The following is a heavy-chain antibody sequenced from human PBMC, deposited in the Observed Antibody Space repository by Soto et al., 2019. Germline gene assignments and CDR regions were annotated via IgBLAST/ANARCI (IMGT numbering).Heavy chain of an antibody. J-gene: IGHJ6*02. CDR3: ANLRTSPYGVDV. CDR2: INPISGDT. V-gene: IGHV1-2*02. D-gene: IGHD3-10*01. Sequence: ASVNVCCKASGYIFTAHYIDWVRQAPGQGLEWMGWINPISGDTDYAQKFRGRVIMTRDTSISTAYMDLSTHTSDDTSVSYCANLRTSPYGVDVWGQGSTVTVSS. CDR1: GYIFTAHY.